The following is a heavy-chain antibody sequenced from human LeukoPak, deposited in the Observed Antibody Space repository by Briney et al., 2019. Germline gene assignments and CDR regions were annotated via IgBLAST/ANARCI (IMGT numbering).Heavy chain of an antibody. J-gene: IGHJ4*02. D-gene: IGHD6-19*01. CDR2: INWNGGST. CDR3: AKTTSVAVAGNAVEGFDY. Sequence: TGGSLRLSCAASGFTFDDYGMSWVRQAPGRGLEWVSGINWNGGSTGYADSVKGRFTISRDNAKNSLYLQMNSLRAEDTAVYYCAKTTSVAVAGNAVEGFDYWGQGTLVTVSS. V-gene: IGHV3-20*04. CDR1: GFTFDDYG.